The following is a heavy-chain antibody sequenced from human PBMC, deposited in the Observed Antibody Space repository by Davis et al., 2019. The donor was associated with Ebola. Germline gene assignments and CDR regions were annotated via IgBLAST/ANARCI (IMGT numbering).Heavy chain of an antibody. CDR3: ARVGAATGGELDY. CDR1: GGSISSGVYY. CDR2: IYYSGST. J-gene: IGHJ4*02. Sequence: SETLSLTCTVSGGSISSGVYYWGWIRQPPGKGLEWIGSIYYSGSTYYGPSLQSRVTISLDTSKNQFFLKLNYMTVADTAVYYCARVGAATGGELDYWGQGSLVTVSS. D-gene: IGHD3-16*01. V-gene: IGHV4-39*07.